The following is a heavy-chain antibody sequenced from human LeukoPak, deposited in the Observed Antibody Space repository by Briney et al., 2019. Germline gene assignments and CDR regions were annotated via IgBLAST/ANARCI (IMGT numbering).Heavy chain of an antibody. V-gene: IGHV1-2*05. J-gene: IGHJ5*02. CDR3: ARRGFSNWFDP. CDR1: GYTFSTYY. CDR2: LNPDNGDT. Sequence: ASVKVSCKASGYTFSTYYLHWVRQAPGQGLEWLGRLNPDNGDTNYAQKFQGRVTMTRDTSISTAYMEVSSLRSDDTVVYYCARRGFSNWFDPWGQGTLVTVSS. D-gene: IGHD2/OR15-2a*01.